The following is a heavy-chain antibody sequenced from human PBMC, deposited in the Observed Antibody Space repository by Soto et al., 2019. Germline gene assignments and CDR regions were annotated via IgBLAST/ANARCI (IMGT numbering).Heavy chain of an antibody. CDR2: IKSKTDGGTT. D-gene: IGHD1-1*01. V-gene: IGHV3-15*01. CDR3: TTAAGERRWTNFDY. J-gene: IGHJ4*02. CDR1: GFTFSNAW. Sequence: GGSLRLSCAASGFTFSNAWMSWVRQAPGKGLEWVGRIKSKTDGGTTDYAAPVKGRFTISRDDSKNTLYLQMNSLKTEDTAVYYCTTAAGERRWTNFDYWGQGTLVTVSS.